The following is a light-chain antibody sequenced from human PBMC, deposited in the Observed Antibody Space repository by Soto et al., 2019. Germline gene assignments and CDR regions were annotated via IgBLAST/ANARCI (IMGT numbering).Light chain of an antibody. CDR3: QQYNNWPPIT. Sequence: EVVMTQSPATLSVSLGERATLSCRASQSVNSKLAWYQQKPGQAPRLLIHGASTRATGIPARFSGSGSGTEFTLTISSLQSGDFAVYYCQQYNNWPPITFGQGTRLEIK. CDR2: GAS. J-gene: IGKJ5*01. CDR1: QSVNSK. V-gene: IGKV3-15*01.